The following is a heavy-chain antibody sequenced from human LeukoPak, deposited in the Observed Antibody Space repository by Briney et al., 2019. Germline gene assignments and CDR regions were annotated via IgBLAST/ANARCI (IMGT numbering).Heavy chain of an antibody. Sequence: GGSLRLSCAASGFTFSSYWMSWIRQAPGKGLEWVANINQDGNEIYYVDSVKGRFTISRDNAKNTLYLQMNSLRAEDTAVYYCAKTARFQYYYDSRNYYYYYYMDVWGKGTTVTVSS. CDR2: INQDGNEI. CDR3: AKTARFQYYYDSRNYYYYYYMDV. V-gene: IGHV3-7*01. J-gene: IGHJ6*03. CDR1: GFTFSSYW. D-gene: IGHD3-22*01.